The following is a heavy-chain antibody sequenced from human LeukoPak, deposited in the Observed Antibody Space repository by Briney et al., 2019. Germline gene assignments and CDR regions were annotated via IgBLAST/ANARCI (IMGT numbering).Heavy chain of an antibody. CDR3: ARGLYGDYVSDY. D-gene: IGHD4-17*01. J-gene: IGHJ4*02. V-gene: IGHV3-30*04. Sequence: GGSLRLSCAASGFTFSSYAMHWVRQAPGKGLEWVAVISYDGSNKYYADSVKGRFTISRDNSKNTLYLQMNSLRAEDTAVYYCARGLYGDYVSDYWGQGTLVTVSS. CDR2: ISYDGSNK. CDR1: GFTFSSYA.